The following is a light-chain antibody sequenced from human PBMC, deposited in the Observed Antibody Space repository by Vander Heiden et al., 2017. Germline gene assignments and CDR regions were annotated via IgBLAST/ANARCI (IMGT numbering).Light chain of an antibody. J-gene: IGKJ4*01. Sequence: DLQMTPSPSTLSGSLGDGVTINCRASQSISGWLAWYQHQPGKAPALLIYEASNLEGGVPSRFSGSGSGTEFTLTISSLQPDDFATYYCQQYNSYPLTFGGGTKVEIK. CDR1: QSISGW. V-gene: IGKV1-5*03. CDR2: EAS. CDR3: QQYNSYPLT.